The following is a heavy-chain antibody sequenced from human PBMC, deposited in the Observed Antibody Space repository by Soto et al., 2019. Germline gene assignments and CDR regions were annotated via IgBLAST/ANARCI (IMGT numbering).Heavy chain of an antibody. J-gene: IGHJ6*02. CDR3: EIFQEPGRITVFGVVVPGRYAMDV. CDR2: IYTAGHT. Sequence: EVQLVETGGGLIQPGGSRRLSCVASGFSVRTNYMTWFRQAPGKGLEWVSVIYTAGHTRYANSVKGRCTDSRYTYQNNVDLQMNSLRNDDTAVYYCEIFQEPGRITVFGVVVPGRYAMDVWGQGTTVTVS. CDR1: GFSVRTNY. D-gene: IGHD3-3*01. V-gene: IGHV3-53*02.